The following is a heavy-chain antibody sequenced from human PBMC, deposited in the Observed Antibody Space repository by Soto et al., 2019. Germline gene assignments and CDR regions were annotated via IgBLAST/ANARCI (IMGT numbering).Heavy chain of an antibody. Sequence: EVQLVESGGGLVQPGGSLRLSCAASGFTFSSYNRNWVRQAPGKGLEWVSYITSGSSTIYYADAVRGRFTISRDNAKNSLYLQMNSLRAEDTAVYYCARDQLWYYAMDVWGQGTTVTVSS. D-gene: IGHD2-21*01. CDR1: GFTFSSYN. J-gene: IGHJ6*02. V-gene: IGHV3-48*01. CDR2: ITSGSSTI. CDR3: ARDQLWYYAMDV.